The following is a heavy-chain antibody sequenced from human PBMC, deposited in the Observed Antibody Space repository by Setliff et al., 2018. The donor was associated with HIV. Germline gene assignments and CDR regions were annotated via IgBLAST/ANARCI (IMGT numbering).Heavy chain of an antibody. D-gene: IGHD5-18*01. V-gene: IGHV4-38-2*01. CDR1: GYSISSGYY. J-gene: IGHJ4*02. CDR3: ARHLLRGYIYIVFDY. CDR2: IYHTGSS. Sequence: PSETLSLTCAVSGYSISSGYYWGWIRQPPGKGLEWIGNIYHTGSSYYNPSLNDRATISLDTSKNQFSLKLNSVTAADTAVYYCARHLLRGYIYIVFDYWGQGTLVTVSS.